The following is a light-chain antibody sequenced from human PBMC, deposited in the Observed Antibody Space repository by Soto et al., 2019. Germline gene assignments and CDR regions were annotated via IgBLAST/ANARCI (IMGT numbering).Light chain of an antibody. CDR3: SSYATSGTYL. Sequence: QSALTQPASVSGSPGQSITISCTWTSSYVGGYNYVSWYQQHPGKAPKILIYVVTKRPSGVSNRFSGSKSGNTASLTISGLRDGDEADYYCSSYATSGTYLFGTGTKVTVL. J-gene: IGLJ1*01. CDR1: SSYVGGYNY. CDR2: VVT. V-gene: IGLV2-14*01.